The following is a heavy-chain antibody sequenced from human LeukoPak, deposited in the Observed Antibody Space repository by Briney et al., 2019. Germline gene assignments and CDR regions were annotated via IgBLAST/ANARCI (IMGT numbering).Heavy chain of an antibody. Sequence: QAGGSLRLSCAASGFSIGTYYMSWVRQAPGKGLEWVANIKQDGSEKHYVDSVKGRFTISRDNSKNSLYLQMSSLRAEDTAVYYCARDPRGSEYSHFDSWGQGTLVTVSS. CDR1: GFSIGTYY. V-gene: IGHV3-7*01. J-gene: IGHJ4*02. D-gene: IGHD3-10*01. CDR2: IKQDGSEK. CDR3: ARDPRGSEYSHFDS.